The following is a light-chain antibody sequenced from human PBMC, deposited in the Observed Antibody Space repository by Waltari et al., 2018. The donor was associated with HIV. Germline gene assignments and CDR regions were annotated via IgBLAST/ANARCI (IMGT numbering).Light chain of an antibody. J-gene: IGKJ5*01. CDR1: QSVSSY. V-gene: IGKV3-11*01. Sequence: EIVLTQSPATLSLSPGERATLSCRASQSVSSYLAWYHQKPGQAPRLLIYDASNRATGIPARFSGSGSGTDFTLTISSLEPEDFAVYYCQQRSNWPLITFGQGTRLEIK. CDR3: QQRSNWPLIT. CDR2: DAS.